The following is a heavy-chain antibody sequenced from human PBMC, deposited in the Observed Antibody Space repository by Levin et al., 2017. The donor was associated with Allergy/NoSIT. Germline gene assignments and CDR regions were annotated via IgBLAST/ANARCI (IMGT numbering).Heavy chain of an antibody. CDR2: IKQDGSEN. CDR3: ARGWNYESRSGVARRTYFYGMDV. Sequence: GESLKISCAASGFTFSTYWMSWVRQPPGKGLEWVADIKQDGSENYYVDSVKGRFTISRDNTKNSLYLQMSSLRAEDTAVFYCARGWNYESRSGVARRTYFYGMDVWGQGTTVTVSS. V-gene: IGHV3-7*04. D-gene: IGHD3-3*01. J-gene: IGHJ6*02. CDR1: GFTFSTYW.